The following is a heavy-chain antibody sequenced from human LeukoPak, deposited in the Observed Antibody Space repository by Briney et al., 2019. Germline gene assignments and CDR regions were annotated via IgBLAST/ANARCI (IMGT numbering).Heavy chain of an antibody. CDR1: GGTFSSYA. J-gene: IGHJ5*02. Sequence: GASVKVSCKASGGTFSSYAISWVRQAPGQGLEWMGWISAYNGNTNYAQKLQGRVTMTTDTSTSTAYMELRSLRSDDTAVYYCARGLKPLYDSWFDPWGQGTLVTVSS. D-gene: IGHD3-16*01. CDR3: ARGLKPLYDSWFDP. V-gene: IGHV1-18*01. CDR2: ISAYNGNT.